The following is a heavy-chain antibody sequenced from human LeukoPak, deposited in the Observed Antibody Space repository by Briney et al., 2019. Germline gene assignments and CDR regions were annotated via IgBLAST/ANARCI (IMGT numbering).Heavy chain of an antibody. Sequence: GGSLRLSCAASGFTFSSSSMNWVRQAPGKGLEWVSYIRSGGTNTDYTGSVKGRFTISRDNAKNSLYLQMNSLRAEDTAVYYCARMNYVSSGWGAPFDYWGQGTLVTVSS. CDR2: IRSGGTNT. D-gene: IGHD1-7*01. J-gene: IGHJ4*02. CDR1: GFTFSSSS. CDR3: ARMNYVSSGWGAPFDY. V-gene: IGHV3-48*04.